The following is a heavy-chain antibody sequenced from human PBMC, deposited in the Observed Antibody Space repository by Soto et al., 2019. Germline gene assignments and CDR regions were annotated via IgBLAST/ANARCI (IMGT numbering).Heavy chain of an antibody. Sequence: QVQLQESGPGMLRTSETRYITYTVSGVSLDNCFWSWIRKTPGKGLEWIGYVSQGGTESYMTEGETTGYNPSLESRATLSPDLPKNQYALTLTSVTAADTAVYYGARERGGITVSAKPVGEWFDPLGQGTLVTVSS. CDR3: ARERGGITVSAKPVGEWFDP. CDR2: VSQGGTESYMTEGETT. V-gene: IGHV4-59*01. CDR1: GVSLDNCF. D-gene: IGHD3-16*01. J-gene: IGHJ5*02.